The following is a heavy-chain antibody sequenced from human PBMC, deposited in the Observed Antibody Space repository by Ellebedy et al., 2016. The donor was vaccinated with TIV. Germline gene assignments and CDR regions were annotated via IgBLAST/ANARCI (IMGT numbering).Heavy chain of an antibody. CDR1: GYSFNTYW. CDR3: ARTSGYSHGHYAMDV. J-gene: IGHJ6*02. CDR2: INPADSDT. D-gene: IGHD5-18*01. V-gene: IGHV5-51*01. Sequence: GESLKISCKGSGYSFNTYWIGWARQMPGKGLEWVGHINPADSDTKYSPSFQGQVTFSVDKSISTAYLQWSSLKASDTAMYYCARTSGYSHGHYAMDVWGQGTTVTVSS.